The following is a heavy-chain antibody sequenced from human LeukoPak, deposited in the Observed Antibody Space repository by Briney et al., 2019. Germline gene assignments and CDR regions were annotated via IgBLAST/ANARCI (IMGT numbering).Heavy chain of an antibody. CDR2: IYPGDSDA. V-gene: IGHV5-51*01. CDR1: GYSFTSYW. Sequence: GESLKISCKGSGYSFTSYWIGWVRQMPGKGLKWMGIIYPGDSDARYSPSFQGQVTISADKSISTAYLQWSSLKASDTAMYYCARFAAAAVTYYYYYYMDVWGKGTRSPSP. J-gene: IGHJ6*03. CDR3: ARFAAAAVTYYYYYYMDV. D-gene: IGHD6-13*01.